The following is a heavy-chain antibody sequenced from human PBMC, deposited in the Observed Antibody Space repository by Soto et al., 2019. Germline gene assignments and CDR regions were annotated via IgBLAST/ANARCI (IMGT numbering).Heavy chain of an antibody. D-gene: IGHD1-1*01. CDR3: ARAYTGPAPTPARLLLAFGV. Sequence: GGSLRLSCTASGFSFSDYDMHWVRQAPGKGLEWVSTIGAARDPYYTGSVKHRFTISRENARNSMFLQMNSVTVGDTAVYYCARAYTGPAPTPARLLLAFGVWGQRDNVTVS. CDR1: GFSFSDYD. CDR2: IGAARDP. V-gene: IGHV3-13*05. J-gene: IGHJ3*01.